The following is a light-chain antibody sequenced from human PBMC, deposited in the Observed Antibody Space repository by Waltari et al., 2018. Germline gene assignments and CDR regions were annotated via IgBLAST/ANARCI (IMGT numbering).Light chain of an antibody. V-gene: IGKV3-11*01. CDR1: QSVRNY. J-gene: IGKJ4*01. Sequence: EIVLIQSPATLALSPGERATLSCRASQSVRNYLAWFQQKPGQVPRLLIYDTSNRGTGVPARFSGSGSGTDFTLTISSLESEDFAVYYCQQRSSWPLTFGGGTEVQIK. CDR3: QQRSSWPLT. CDR2: DTS.